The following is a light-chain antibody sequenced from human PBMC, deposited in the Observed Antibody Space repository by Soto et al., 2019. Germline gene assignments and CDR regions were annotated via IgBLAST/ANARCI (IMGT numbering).Light chain of an antibody. J-gene: IGLJ1*01. CDR2: DVS. Sequence: QSALTQPPSVSGSPGQSVTISCTGTSSDVGDYYYVSWYLQHPGTAPKLLISDVSRRHSGVPDRFSGSKSGNTASLTISGLQVDDEGDYYCCSYAGTSTYVFGTGTKLTVL. V-gene: IGLV2-11*01. CDR3: CSYAGTSTYV. CDR1: SSDVGDYYY.